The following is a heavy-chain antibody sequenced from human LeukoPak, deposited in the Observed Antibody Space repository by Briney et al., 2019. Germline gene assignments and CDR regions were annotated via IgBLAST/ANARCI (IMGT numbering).Heavy chain of an antibody. CDR2: ISWNSGSI. CDR1: GFTFSSYA. CDR3: AKDSAVSPYYFDY. Sequence: PGGSLRLSCAASGFTFSSYAMHWVRQAPGKGLEWVSGISWNSGSIGYADSVKGRFTISRDNAKNSLYLQMNSLRAEDTALYYCAKDSAVSPYYFDYWGQGTLVTVSS. V-gene: IGHV3-9*01. D-gene: IGHD6-19*01. J-gene: IGHJ4*02.